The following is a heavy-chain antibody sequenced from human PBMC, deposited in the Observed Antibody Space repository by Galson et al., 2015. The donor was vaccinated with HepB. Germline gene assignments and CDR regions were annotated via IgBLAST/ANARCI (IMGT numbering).Heavy chain of an antibody. D-gene: IGHD3-16*01. J-gene: IGHJ6*02. CDR3: ARLMRELGMDV. V-gene: IGHV4-39*01. CDR1: GGSIGSSSYY. CDR2: IYYSGST. Sequence: ETLSLTCTVSGGSIGSSSYYWGWIRQPPGKGLEWIGSIYYSGSTYYNPSLKSRVTISVDTSKNQFSLKLSSVTAADTAVYYCARLMRELGMDVWGQGTTVTVSS.